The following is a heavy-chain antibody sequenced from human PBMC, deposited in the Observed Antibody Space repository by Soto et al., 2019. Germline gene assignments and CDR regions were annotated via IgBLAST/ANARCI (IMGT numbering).Heavy chain of an antibody. Sequence: EVQLVESGGGLVQPGGSVRLSCAASGFSFSTYWMSWLRQAPGKGLGWVANINQDGSEIYYVDSVKGRFTISRDNAKNSLYLQMNSLRAEDTAVYYCASRYSSGCIYWGQGTLVTVSS. CDR2: INQDGSEI. V-gene: IGHV3-7*05. CDR3: ASRYSSGCIY. CDR1: GFSFSTYW. J-gene: IGHJ4*02. D-gene: IGHD6-25*01.